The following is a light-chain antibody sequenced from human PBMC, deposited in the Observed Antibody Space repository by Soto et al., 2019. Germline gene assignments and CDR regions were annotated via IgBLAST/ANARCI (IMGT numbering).Light chain of an antibody. J-gene: IGKJ4*01. V-gene: IGKV1-5*01. CDR1: QSIGSW. CDR2: DAS. Sequence: DIQMTQSPSTLSASVGDRVTVTCRASQSIGSWLAWYQQKPGKAPKLLIYDASSLESGVPSRFSGSGSATEFTLTISSLQPDDFASYYCQQYDSYSLTFGGGTKVDIK. CDR3: QQYDSYSLT.